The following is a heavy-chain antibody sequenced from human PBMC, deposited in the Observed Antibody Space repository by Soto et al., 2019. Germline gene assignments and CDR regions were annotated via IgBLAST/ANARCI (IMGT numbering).Heavy chain of an antibody. Sequence: QVQLVQSGAEVKKPGASVKVSCKASGYTFTSYGISWVRQAPGQGLEWMGWISAYNGNTNYAQKLQGRVTMTTDTSTSTADMELRSLRSADTAVYYCARDLDSIDMGVWFDPWGQGTLVTVSS. J-gene: IGHJ5*02. V-gene: IGHV1-18*01. CDR3: ARDLDSIDMGVWFDP. CDR1: GYTFTSYG. CDR2: ISAYNGNT. D-gene: IGHD3-16*01.